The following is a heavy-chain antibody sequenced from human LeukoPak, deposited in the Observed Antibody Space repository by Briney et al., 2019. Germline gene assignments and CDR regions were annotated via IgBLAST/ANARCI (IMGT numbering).Heavy chain of an antibody. V-gene: IGHV3-30*18. CDR3: AKDFSYYYGSGSYPSIDY. Sequence: GRSLRLSCAASGFTFSSYGMHWVRQAPGKGLEWVAVISYDGSNKYYADSVKGRFTISRDNSKNTLYLQMNSLRAEDTAVYYCAKDFSYYYGSGSYPSIDYWGQGTLVTVSS. D-gene: IGHD3-10*01. CDR1: GFTFSSYG. J-gene: IGHJ4*02. CDR2: ISYDGSNK.